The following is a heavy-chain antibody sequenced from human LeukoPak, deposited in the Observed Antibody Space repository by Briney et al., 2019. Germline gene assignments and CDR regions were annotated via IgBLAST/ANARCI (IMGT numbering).Heavy chain of an antibody. D-gene: IGHD1-26*01. CDR3: ARGLPRARGVGATTFFY. CDR1: GYTFTSYD. Sequence: ASVKVSCKASGYTFTSYDINWVRQATGQGLEWMGWMNPNSGNTGYAQKFQGRVTMTRNTSISTAYMELSSLRSEDTAVYYCARGLPRARGVGATTFFYWGQGTLVTVSS. CDR2: MNPNSGNT. V-gene: IGHV1-8*01. J-gene: IGHJ4*02.